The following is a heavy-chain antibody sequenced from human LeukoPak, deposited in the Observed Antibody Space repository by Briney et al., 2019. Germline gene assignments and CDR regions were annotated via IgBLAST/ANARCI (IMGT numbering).Heavy chain of an antibody. J-gene: IGHJ3*02. CDR3: ARGTNEAFDI. D-gene: IGHD1-1*01. CDR1: GFIVSRNH. V-gene: IGHV3-53*01. CDR2: IYSGGST. Sequence: SGGSLRLSCAASGFIVSRNHMSWVRQAPGKGLEWVSVIYSGGSTYYADSVKGRFTISRDNSKNMLYLQMNSLRAEDTAVYYCARGTNEAFDIWGQGTMVTVSS.